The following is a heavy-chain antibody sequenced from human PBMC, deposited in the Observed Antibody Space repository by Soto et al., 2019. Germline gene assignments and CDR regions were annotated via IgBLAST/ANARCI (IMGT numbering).Heavy chain of an antibody. J-gene: IGHJ4*02. Sequence: VQLVESGGGLVKPGGSLRLSCAASGFTFSSYGMHWVRQAPGKGLEWVAVISYDGSNKYYADSVKGRFTISRDNSKNTLYLQMNSLRAEDTAVYYCAKGIVGATRWGQGTLVTVSS. CDR1: GFTFSSYG. CDR3: AKGIVGATR. CDR2: ISYDGSNK. D-gene: IGHD1-26*01. V-gene: IGHV3-30*18.